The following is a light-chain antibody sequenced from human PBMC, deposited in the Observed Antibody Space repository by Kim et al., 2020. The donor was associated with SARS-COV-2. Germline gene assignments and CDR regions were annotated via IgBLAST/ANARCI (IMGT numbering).Light chain of an antibody. CDR1: SLRHFY. CDR3: SSRDRGGGDFYV. V-gene: IGLV3-19*01. Sequence: SSELTQDPDVSVALGQTVKITCQGDSLRHFYASWYQKRPGQAPTLVMYGNRNRPSGIPDRFSASYSGNTAALTITGAQAEDGGDYYCSSRDRGGGDFYVFGPGTKVTVL. CDR2: GNR. J-gene: IGLJ1*01.